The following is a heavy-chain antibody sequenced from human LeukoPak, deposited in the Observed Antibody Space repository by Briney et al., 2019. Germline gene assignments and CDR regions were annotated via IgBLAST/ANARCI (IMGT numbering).Heavy chain of an antibody. CDR1: GFTFSNYW. D-gene: IGHD2-15*01. CDR2: ISTEASST. CDR3: AKAPVTTCRGAFCYPFDY. J-gene: IGHJ4*02. Sequence: GGSLRLSCAASGFTFSNYWMHWVRQAPGKGLVWVSRISTEASSTTYADSVKGRFTISRDSSKNTLFLQMNRLRPEDAAVYYCAKAPVTTCRGAFCYPFDYWGLGTLVTVSS. V-gene: IGHV3-74*01.